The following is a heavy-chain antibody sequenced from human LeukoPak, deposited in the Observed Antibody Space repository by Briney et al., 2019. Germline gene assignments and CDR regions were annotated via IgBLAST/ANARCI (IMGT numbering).Heavy chain of an antibody. CDR1: GFTFSDYY. D-gene: IGHD5-18*01. CDR3: ARGGRGYSYGYDVDY. CDR2: ISSSGSTI. V-gene: IGHV3-11*01. Sequence: PGGSLRLSCAASGFTFSDYYMSWLRQAPGKGLEWVSYISSSGSTIYYADPVKGRFTISRDNAKNSLYLQMHSLRAEDTAVYYCARGGRGYSYGYDVDYWGQGTLVTVSS. J-gene: IGHJ4*02.